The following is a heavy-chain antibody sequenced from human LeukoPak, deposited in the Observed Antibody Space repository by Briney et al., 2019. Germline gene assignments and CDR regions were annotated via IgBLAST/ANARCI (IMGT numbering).Heavy chain of an antibody. CDR3: VRPWNY. Sequence: GGSLRLSCAASGFTFSSYWMYWVRQAPGMGLVWVSRITSDGTSTSYADSVKGRFTISRDNAKNTLYLQTNSLRAEDTAVYFCVRPWNYWGQGALVTVSS. CDR2: ITSDGTST. V-gene: IGHV3-74*01. D-gene: IGHD1-1*01. CDR1: GFTFSSYW. J-gene: IGHJ4*02.